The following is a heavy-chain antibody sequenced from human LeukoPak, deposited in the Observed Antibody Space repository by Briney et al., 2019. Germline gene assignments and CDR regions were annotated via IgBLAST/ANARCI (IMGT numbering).Heavy chain of an antibody. J-gene: IGHJ6*03. D-gene: IGHD3-9*01. CDR3: ARHNGFDRGYYYYMDV. CDR1: GGFINSYY. Sequence: PSETLSLTCTVSGGFINSYYWSWIRQPAGKGLEWIGRVYTSGITNYNPSLKSRITMSVDTSKNQFSLKLTSVTVADTAVYYCARHNGFDRGYYYYMDVWGKGTTVTVS. V-gene: IGHV4-4*07. CDR2: VYTSGIT.